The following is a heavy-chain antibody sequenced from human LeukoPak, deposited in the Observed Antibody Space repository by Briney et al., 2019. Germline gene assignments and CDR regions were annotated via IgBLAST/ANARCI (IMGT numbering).Heavy chain of an antibody. Sequence: GASVKVSCKASGYTFIDYYIHWVRQAPGQGLEWMGRINPTTGDTDYAQKFQGKVSMTRDTSISTAYMDVSRLRPDDTAVYYCATLGEDNSDTPFDYWGQGTLVTVSS. CDR3: ATLGEDNSDTPFDY. CDR2: INPTTGDT. J-gene: IGHJ4*02. D-gene: IGHD3-16*01. CDR1: GYTFIDYY. V-gene: IGHV1-2*06.